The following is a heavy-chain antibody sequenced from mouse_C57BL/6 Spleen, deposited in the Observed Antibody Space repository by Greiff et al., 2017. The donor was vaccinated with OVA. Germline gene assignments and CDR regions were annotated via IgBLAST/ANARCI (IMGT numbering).Heavy chain of an antibody. CDR1: GYTFTSYD. D-gene: IGHD3-1*01. CDR2: IYPRDGST. CDR3: ARSGPFAY. J-gene: IGHJ3*01. V-gene: IGHV1-85*01. Sequence: VKLVESGPELVKPGASVKLSCKASGYTFTSYDINWVKQRPGPGLEWIGWIYPRDGSTKYNEKFKGKATLTVDTSSSTAYMELHSLTSEDSAVYFCARSGPFAYWGQGTLVTVSA.